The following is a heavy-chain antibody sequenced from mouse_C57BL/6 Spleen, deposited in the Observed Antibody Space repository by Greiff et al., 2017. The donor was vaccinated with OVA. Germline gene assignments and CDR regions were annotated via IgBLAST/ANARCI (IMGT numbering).Heavy chain of an antibody. D-gene: IGHD1-1*02. CDR2: IYPRSGNT. J-gene: IGHJ1*03. V-gene: IGHV1-81*01. Sequence: VQLQQSGAELARPGASVKLSCKASGYTFTSYGISWVKQRPGQGLAWIGDIYPRSGNTYYNQKFKGKTTLTAAKSSSTAYLELRSLTSEDSAVYVCERRWWGVPSDWYFDVWGTGTTVTVSS. CDR1: GYTFTSYG. CDR3: ERRWWGVPSDWYFDV.